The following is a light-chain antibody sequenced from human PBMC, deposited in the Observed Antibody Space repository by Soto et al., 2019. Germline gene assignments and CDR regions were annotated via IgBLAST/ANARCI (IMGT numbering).Light chain of an antibody. CDR2: AAS. CDR3: QQYGGSPRT. Sequence: EIGLTQSPGTLSLSPGERATLSCRASQTIGSSHLAWYQQKPGQAPRVLIFAASSRATGIPDRFSGSGSGTDFTLTISRLEPEDFAVYYCQQYGGSPRTFGQGTKVELK. V-gene: IGKV3-20*01. J-gene: IGKJ1*01. CDR1: QTIGSSH.